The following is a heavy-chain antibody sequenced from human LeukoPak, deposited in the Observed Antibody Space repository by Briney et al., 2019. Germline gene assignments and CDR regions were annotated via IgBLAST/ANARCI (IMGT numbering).Heavy chain of an antibody. CDR1: GFTFSNSA. CDR2: ISGSGGST. Sequence: PGGSLRLSCAASGFTFSNSAMSWVRQAPGKGLEWVSAISGSGGSTYYADSVKGRFTISRDNSKNTLYLQMNSLRAEDTAVYYCAKDNGYYDSSGYYYNWFDPWGQGTLVTVSS. V-gene: IGHV3-23*01. D-gene: IGHD3-22*01. CDR3: AKDNGYYDSSGYYYNWFDP. J-gene: IGHJ5*02.